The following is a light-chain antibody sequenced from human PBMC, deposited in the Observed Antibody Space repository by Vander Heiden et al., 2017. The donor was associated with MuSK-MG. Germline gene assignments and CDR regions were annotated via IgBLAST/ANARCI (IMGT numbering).Light chain of an antibody. J-gene: IGKJ5*01. CDR2: AAS. CDR1: QSISSY. CDR3: QQSDSTPTT. V-gene: IGKV1-39*01. Sequence: DIQMTQSPSSLSASVGDRVTITCRASQSISSYLNWYQQKPGKAPKLLIYAASSLQSGVPSRFSGSGSGTDFTLTISRLQPEDFATYYCQQSDSTPTTFGQGTLVEIK.